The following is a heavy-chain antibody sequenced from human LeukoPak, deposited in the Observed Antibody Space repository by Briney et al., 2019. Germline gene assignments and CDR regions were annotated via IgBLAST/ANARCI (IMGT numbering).Heavy chain of an antibody. Sequence: ASVKVSCRASGYTFTSYGISWVRQAPGQGLEWMGWISAYNGNTNYAQKLQGRVTMTTDTSTSTAYMELRSLRSDDTAVYYCARGGAAAGTARWFDPWGQGTLATVSS. D-gene: IGHD6-13*01. V-gene: IGHV1-18*01. J-gene: IGHJ5*02. CDR1: GYTFTSYG. CDR2: ISAYNGNT. CDR3: ARGGAAAGTARWFDP.